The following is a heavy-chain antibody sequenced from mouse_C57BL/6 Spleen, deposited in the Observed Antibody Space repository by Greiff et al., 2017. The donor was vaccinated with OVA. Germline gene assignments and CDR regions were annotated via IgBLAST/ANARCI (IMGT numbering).Heavy chain of an antibody. D-gene: IGHD1-1*01. V-gene: IGHV5-17*01. J-gene: IGHJ1*03. Sequence: EVQRVESGGGLVKPGGSLKLSCAASGFTFSDYGMHWVRQAPEKGLEWVAYISSGSSTIYYADTVKGRFTISRDNAKNTLFLQMTSLRSEDTAMYYCARWGTTVVAPYWYFDVWGTGTTVTVSS. CDR3: ARWGTTVVAPYWYFDV. CDR1: GFTFSDYG. CDR2: ISSGSSTI.